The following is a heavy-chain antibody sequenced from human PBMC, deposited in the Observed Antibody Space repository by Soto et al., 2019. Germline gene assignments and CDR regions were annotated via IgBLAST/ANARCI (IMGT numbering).Heavy chain of an antibody. V-gene: IGHV3-23*01. D-gene: IGHD2-2*01. J-gene: IGHJ6*03. CDR1: GFTFSSYA. CDR2: ISGSGGST. Sequence: GGSLRLSCAASGFTFSSYAMSWVRQAPGKGLEWVSAISGSGGSTYYADSVKGRFTISRDNSKNTLYLQMNSLRAEDTAVYYCAKNIVVVPAAAIYPYADYYYYYMDVWGKGTTVTVSS. CDR3: AKNIVVVPAAAIYPYADYYYYYMDV.